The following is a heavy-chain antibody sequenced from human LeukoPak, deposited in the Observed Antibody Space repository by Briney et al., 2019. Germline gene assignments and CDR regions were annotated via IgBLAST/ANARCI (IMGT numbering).Heavy chain of an antibody. J-gene: IGHJ6*03. V-gene: IGHV3-23*01. CDR3: AKDSKIVGATFRSYHYMDV. D-gene: IGHD1-26*01. CDR1: GFTFSSYA. Sequence: GGSLRLSCAASGFTFSSYAMSWVRQAPGKGLEWVSAIRGSGDRTHYADSVKGRFTISRDNSKNTLYLQMNSLRAEDTAVYYCAKDSKIVGATFRSYHYMDVWGKGTAVTVSS. CDR2: IRGSGDRT.